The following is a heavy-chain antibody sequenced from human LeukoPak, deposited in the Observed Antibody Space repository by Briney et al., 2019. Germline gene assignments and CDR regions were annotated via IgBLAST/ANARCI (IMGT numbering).Heavy chain of an antibody. CDR1: GFTFGSYA. Sequence: GGSLRLSCAASGFTFGSYAMSWVRQAPGKGLEWVSALTGSGATTNYADSVKGRFTISRDNSKNTLFLQMNSLRAEDKAVYYCAKEDIVSTMGNFDYWGQGTPVTVSS. CDR3: AKEDIVSTMGNFDY. V-gene: IGHV3-23*01. D-gene: IGHD5/OR15-5a*01. J-gene: IGHJ4*02. CDR2: LTGSGATT.